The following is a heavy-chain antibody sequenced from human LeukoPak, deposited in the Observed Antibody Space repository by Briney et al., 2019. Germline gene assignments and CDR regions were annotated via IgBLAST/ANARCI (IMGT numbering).Heavy chain of an antibody. CDR1: GFTFSTYV. D-gene: IGHD6-13*01. CDR3: TKGVSSSWRTSFDF. CDR2: VSVSGSST. V-gene: IGHV3-23*01. J-gene: IGHJ4*02. Sequence: GGSLRLSCAASGFTFSTYVMSWVRQAPGKGLGWVSTVSVSGSSTYYADSVKGRFTISRDNSKNSVSLQMNSLRAEDTAVYYCTKGVSSSWRTSFDFWGQGTLVTVSS.